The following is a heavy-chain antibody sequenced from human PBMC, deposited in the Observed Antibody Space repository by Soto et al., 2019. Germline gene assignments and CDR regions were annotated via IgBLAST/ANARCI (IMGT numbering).Heavy chain of an antibody. J-gene: IGHJ6*02. CDR1: GFTFSSYA. V-gene: IGHV3-30-3*01. CDR2: ISYDGSNK. D-gene: IGHD1-26*01. Sequence: QVQLVESGGGVVQPGRSLRLSCAASGFTFSSYAMHWVRQAPGKGLEWVAVISYDGSNKYYADSVKGRFTISRDNSKNPLYLQMNSLRAEDTAVYYCAIIVGTGLRYYGMDVWGQGTTVTVSS. CDR3: AIIVGTGLRYYGMDV.